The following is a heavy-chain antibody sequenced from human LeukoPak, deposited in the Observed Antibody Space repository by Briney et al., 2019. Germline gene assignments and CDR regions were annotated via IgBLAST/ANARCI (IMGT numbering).Heavy chain of an antibody. CDR1: GYSISSGYY. V-gene: IGHV4-38-2*02. D-gene: IGHD3-22*01. CDR3: ARWGSSWDSSGYFLEGFDY. J-gene: IGHJ4*02. CDR2: IYQSGST. Sequence: SETLSLTCSVSGYSISSGYYWGWIRQPPGKGLEWIGCIYQSGSTYYNPSLKSRITISVDTSKNQFSLKLSSVTAADTAVYYCARWGSSWDSSGYFLEGFDYWGQGTLVTVSS.